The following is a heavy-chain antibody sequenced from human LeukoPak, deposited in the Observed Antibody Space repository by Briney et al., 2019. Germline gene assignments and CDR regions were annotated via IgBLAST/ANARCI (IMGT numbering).Heavy chain of an antibody. CDR3: ARSRLYYYDSSGSMVYYFDY. J-gene: IGHJ4*02. CDR2: IYHSGST. Sequence: SETLSLTCTVSGGSISSYYWSWIRQPPGKGLEWIGEIYHSGSTNYNPSLKSRVTISVDTSKNQFSLKLSSVTAADTAVYYCARSRLYYYDSSGSMVYYFDYWGQGTLVTVSS. CDR1: GGSISSYY. D-gene: IGHD3-22*01. V-gene: IGHV4-59*08.